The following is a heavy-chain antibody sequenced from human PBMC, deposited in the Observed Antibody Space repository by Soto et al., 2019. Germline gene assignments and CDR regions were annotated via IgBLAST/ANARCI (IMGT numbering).Heavy chain of an antibody. Sequence: GGSLRLPCAASGFTFDDYAMHWVRQAPGKGLEWVSGISWNSGSIGYADSVKGRFTISRDNAKNSLYLQMNSLRAEDTALYYCAKDSALQGSSSPQFDYWGQGTLVTVSS. CDR3: AKDSALQGSSSPQFDY. D-gene: IGHD6-6*01. CDR2: ISWNSGSI. V-gene: IGHV3-9*01. CDR1: GFTFDDYA. J-gene: IGHJ4*02.